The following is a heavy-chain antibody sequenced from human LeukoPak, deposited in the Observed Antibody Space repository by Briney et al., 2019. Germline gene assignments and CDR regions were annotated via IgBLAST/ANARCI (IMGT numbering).Heavy chain of an antibody. Sequence: GGSLRLSCAASGXTFSSYAMSWVRQAPGKGLVWVSRINSDGSSTSYADSVKGRFTISRDNAKNTLYLQMNSLRGEDTAVYYCGTSTKGHNYVDYWGQGTLVTVSS. CDR3: GTSTKGHNYVDY. J-gene: IGHJ4*02. CDR1: GXTFSSYA. D-gene: IGHD5-24*01. V-gene: IGHV3-74*01. CDR2: INSDGSST.